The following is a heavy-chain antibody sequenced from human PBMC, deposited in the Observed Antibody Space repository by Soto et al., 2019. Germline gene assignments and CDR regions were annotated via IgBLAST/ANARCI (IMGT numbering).Heavy chain of an antibody. CDR2: ISGGGDAT. CDR3: VKKIAGTTTSAAYWSFDL. CDR1: GFTFSEFA. J-gene: IGHJ2*01. Sequence: EVQLLESGGGLVQPGGSLTLSCAASGFTFSEFAMNWVRQAPGKGLEWVSGISGGGDATFYADSGKGRFTISRVQSKNTVYLQMNGLRADDTAVYYCVKKIAGTTTSAAYWSFDLWGRGTLVTVSS. D-gene: IGHD1-1*01. V-gene: IGHV3-23*01.